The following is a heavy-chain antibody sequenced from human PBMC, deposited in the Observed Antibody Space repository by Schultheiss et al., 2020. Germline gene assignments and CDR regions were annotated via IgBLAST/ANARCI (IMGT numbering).Heavy chain of an antibody. CDR2: INTNTGNP. J-gene: IGHJ4*02. D-gene: IGHD6-13*01. CDR3: ARGGIAAAGDY. Sequence: ASVKVSCKASGYTFTGYYMHWVRQAPGHGLEWMGWINTNTGNPTYAQGFTGRFVFSLDTSVSTAYLQISSLKAEDTAVYYCARGGIAAAGDYWGQGTLVTVSS. CDR1: GYTFTGYY. V-gene: IGHV7-4-1*02.